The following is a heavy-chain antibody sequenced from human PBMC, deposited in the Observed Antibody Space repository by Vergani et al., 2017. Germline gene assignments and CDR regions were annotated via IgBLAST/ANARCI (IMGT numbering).Heavy chain of an antibody. CDR3: ARVGGYRRIV. J-gene: IGHJ4*02. D-gene: IGHD2-15*01. Sequence: QVQLVQSGAEVKKPGASVKVSCKASGYTFTSYAMHWVRQAPGRRLGWMGWINAGNGNTKYSQKFQGRATITRDTSASTAYMGLSSLRSEDTAVYYCARVGGYRRIVWGQGTLVTVSS. CDR2: INAGNGNT. CDR1: GYTFTSYA. V-gene: IGHV1-3*01.